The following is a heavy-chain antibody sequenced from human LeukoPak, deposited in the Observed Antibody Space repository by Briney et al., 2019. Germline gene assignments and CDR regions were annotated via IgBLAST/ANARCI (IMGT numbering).Heavy chain of an antibody. J-gene: IGHJ5*02. D-gene: IGHD6-6*01. CDR1: GYTFTSYG. CDR2: ISAYNGNT. CDR3: ARSSSSWRSGMLPFYNWFDP. Sequence: WASVKVSCKASGYTFTSYGISWVRQAPGQGLEWMGWISAYNGNTNYAQKLQGRVTMTTDTSTSTAYMELRSLRSDDTAVYYCARSSSSWRSGMLPFYNWFDPWGRGTLVTVSS. V-gene: IGHV1-18*01.